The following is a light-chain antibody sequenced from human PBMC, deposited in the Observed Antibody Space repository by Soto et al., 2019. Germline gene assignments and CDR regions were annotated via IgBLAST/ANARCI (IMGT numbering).Light chain of an antibody. CDR2: GAS. V-gene: IGKV3-20*01. CDR3: QQYGSSPTWT. CDR1: QSVSSSY. Sequence: EIVLPQSPGTLSLSPGERATLSCRASQSVSSSYLAWYQQKPGQAPGLLIYGASSRATGIPDRFSGSGSGTDFTLTISRLEPEDSAVYYCQQYGSSPTWTFGQVTKV. J-gene: IGKJ1*01.